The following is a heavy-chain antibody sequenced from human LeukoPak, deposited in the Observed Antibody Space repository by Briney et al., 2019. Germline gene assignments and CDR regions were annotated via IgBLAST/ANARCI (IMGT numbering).Heavy chain of an antibody. V-gene: IGHV3-53*01. J-gene: IGHJ4*02. Sequence: GGSLRLSCAASGFTVSSNYMSWVRQAPGKGLEWASVIYSGGSTYYADSVKGRFTISRDNSKNTLYLQMNSLRAEDTAVYYCARGGPAKLYSYGRYYFDYWGQGTLVTVSS. D-gene: IGHD5-18*01. CDR3: ARGGPAKLYSYGRYYFDY. CDR1: GFTVSSNY. CDR2: IYSGGST.